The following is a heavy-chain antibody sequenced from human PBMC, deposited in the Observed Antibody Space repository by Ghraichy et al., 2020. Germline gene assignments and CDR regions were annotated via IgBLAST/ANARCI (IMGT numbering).Heavy chain of an antibody. CDR2: ISGSGGGT. J-gene: IGHJ6*02. CDR3: AKAGEYISGWYFFGMDV. Sequence: GESLNISCAASGFSLRTYGMNWVRQAPGKGLEWVSGISGSGGGTFYADSVKGRFTISRGSSNNMLYLQMNSLRLDDTAVYYCAKAGEYISGWYFFGMDVWGQGTTVTVS. V-gene: IGHV3-23*01. D-gene: IGHD6-19*01. CDR1: GFSLRTYG.